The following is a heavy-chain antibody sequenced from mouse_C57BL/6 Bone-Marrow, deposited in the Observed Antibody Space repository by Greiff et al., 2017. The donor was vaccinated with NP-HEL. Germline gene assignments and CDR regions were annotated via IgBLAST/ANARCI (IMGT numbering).Heavy chain of an antibody. D-gene: IGHD2-4*01. Sequence: GQRVESEGGLVQPGSSMKLSCTASGFTFSDYSMAWVRQVPEKGLEWVANINYDGSSTYYLDSLKSRFIISRDNAKNILYLQMSSLKSEDTATYYCAREGGLRRRTYAMDYWGQGTSVTVSS. CDR3: AREGGLRRRTYAMDY. J-gene: IGHJ4*01. V-gene: IGHV5-16*01. CDR2: INYDGSST. CDR1: GFTFSDYS.